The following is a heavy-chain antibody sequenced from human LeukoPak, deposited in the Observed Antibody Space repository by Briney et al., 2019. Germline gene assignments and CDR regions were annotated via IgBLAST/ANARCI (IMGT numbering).Heavy chain of an antibody. CDR1: GGSISSSSYY. Sequence: KSSETLSLTCTVSGGSISSSSYYRGWIRQPPGKGLEWIGSIYYSGSTYYNPSLKSRVTISVDTSKNQFSLKLSSVTAADTAVYYCARQGGYSYGLDAFDIWGKGTMVTVSS. CDR2: IYYSGST. J-gene: IGHJ3*02. D-gene: IGHD5-18*01. CDR3: ARQGGYSYGLDAFDI. V-gene: IGHV4-39*01.